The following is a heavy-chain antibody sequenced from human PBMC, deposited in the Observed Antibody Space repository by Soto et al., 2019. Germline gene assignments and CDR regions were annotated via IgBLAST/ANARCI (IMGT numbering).Heavy chain of an antibody. D-gene: IGHD3-10*01. CDR3: ARDLGSLWFGESEGNWFDP. CDR1: GYTLTELT. Sequence: ASVQVSCKVSGYTLTELTIHWVRQAPGKGLEWMGGYDPEYGLDPEDGEVIYAQKFQGRVTMTEDTSTDTVYMELSSLRSDDTAVYYCARDLGSLWFGESEGNWFDPWGQGTLVTVSS. J-gene: IGHJ5*02. CDR2: YDPEYGLDPEDGEV. V-gene: IGHV1-24*01.